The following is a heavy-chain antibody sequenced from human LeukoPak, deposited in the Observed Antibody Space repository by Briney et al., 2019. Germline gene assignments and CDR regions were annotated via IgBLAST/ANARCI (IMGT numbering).Heavy chain of an antibody. V-gene: IGHV4-61*02. J-gene: IGHJ6*03. Sequence: SETLSLTRTVSGGSISSGSYYWSWIRQPAGKGLEWIGRIYTSGSTNYNPSLKSRVTISVDTSKNQFSLKLSSVTAADTAVYYCARVDYYYYRDVWGKGTTATVSS. CDR3: ARVDYYYYRDV. CDR1: GGSISSGSYY. CDR2: IYTSGST.